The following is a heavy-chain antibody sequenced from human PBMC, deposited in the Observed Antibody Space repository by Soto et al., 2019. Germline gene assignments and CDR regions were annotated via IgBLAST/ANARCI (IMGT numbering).Heavy chain of an antibody. Sequence: SVKVSWKASGGTFSSYAISWVRQAPGQGLEWMGGIIPIFGTANYAQKFQGRVTITADKSTSTAYMELSSLRSEDTAVYYCARDSTYYDSSGYTPTALDYWGQGTLVTVSS. J-gene: IGHJ4*02. CDR1: GGTFSSYA. CDR3: ARDSTYYDSSGYTPTALDY. V-gene: IGHV1-69*06. D-gene: IGHD3-22*01. CDR2: IIPIFGTA.